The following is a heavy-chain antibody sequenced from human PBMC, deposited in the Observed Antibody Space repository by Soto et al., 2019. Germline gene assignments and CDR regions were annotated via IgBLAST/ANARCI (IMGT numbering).Heavy chain of an antibody. CDR1: GFTFSSYA. D-gene: IGHD6-13*01. Sequence: GGSLRLSCAASGFTFSSYAMSWVRQAPGKGLEWVSAISGSGGSTYYADSVKGRFTISRDNSKNTLYLQMNSLRAEDTAVYYCAKDQSSSPGYGMDVWGQGPTVTVSS. J-gene: IGHJ6*02. V-gene: IGHV3-23*01. CDR2: ISGSGGST. CDR3: AKDQSSSPGYGMDV.